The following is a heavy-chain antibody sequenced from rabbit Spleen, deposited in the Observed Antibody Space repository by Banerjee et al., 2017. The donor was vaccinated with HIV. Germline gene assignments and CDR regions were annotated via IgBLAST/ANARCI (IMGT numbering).Heavy chain of an antibody. CDR2: IYGGDGIST. Sequence: QEQLEESGGGLVKPEGSLTLTCKASGVSFNDKDVMCWVRQAPGKGLEWIACIYGGDGISTAYASWAKGRFIISKTSSTTVTLQMTSLTAADTATYFCASSEGFPYYTGYVYFDAFDPWGQGTLVTVS. D-gene: IGHD6-1*01. V-gene: IGHV1S45*01. CDR3: ASSEGFPYYTGYVYFDAFDP. CDR1: GVSFNDKDV. J-gene: IGHJ2*01.